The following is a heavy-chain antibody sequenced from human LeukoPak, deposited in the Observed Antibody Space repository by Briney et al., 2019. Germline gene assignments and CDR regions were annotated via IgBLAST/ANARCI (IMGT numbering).Heavy chain of an antibody. CDR3: ASLKGGSSNYYYYMDV. CDR1: GGSISSYY. V-gene: IGHV4-59*01. Sequence: PSETLSLTCTVSGGSISSYYWSWIRQPPGKGLEWIGYIYYSGSTNYNPSLKSRVTISVDTSKNQFSLKLSSVTAADTAVYYCASLKGGSSNYYYYMDVWGKGTTVTVSS. J-gene: IGHJ6*03. D-gene: IGHD6-6*01. CDR2: IYYSGST.